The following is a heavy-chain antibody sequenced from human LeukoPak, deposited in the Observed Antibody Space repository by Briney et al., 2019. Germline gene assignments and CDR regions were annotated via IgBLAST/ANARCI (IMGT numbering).Heavy chain of an antibody. CDR3: ARDLLGVSYGMDV. J-gene: IGHJ6*02. D-gene: IGHD2-15*01. CDR1: GFTVSNKY. V-gene: IGHV3-53*01. CDR2: LYNAGST. Sequence: PGGSLRLSCVASGFTVSNKYMSWDRQAPGKGLEWVSVLYNAGSTYYADSVKGRFTISRDNSKNTLYLQMYSLRAEDTAVYYCARDLLGVSYGMDVWGQGTTVTVSS.